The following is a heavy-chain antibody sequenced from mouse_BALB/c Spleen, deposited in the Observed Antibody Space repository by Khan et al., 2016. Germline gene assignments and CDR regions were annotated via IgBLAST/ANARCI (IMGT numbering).Heavy chain of an antibody. J-gene: IGHJ2*01. CDR1: GFNIKDYY. Sequence: VQLQQSGAELVRSGASVRLSCTASGFNIKDYYMHWVKQRPEQGLEWIGWIDPENAYTEYAPKFQGKATLTADSSSNTAYLQLRSLASEDTAVYYCNAEGYGGGFDYWGQGTTLTVSS. D-gene: IGHD2-2*01. CDR2: IDPENAYT. CDR3: NAEGYGGGFDY. V-gene: IGHV14-4*02.